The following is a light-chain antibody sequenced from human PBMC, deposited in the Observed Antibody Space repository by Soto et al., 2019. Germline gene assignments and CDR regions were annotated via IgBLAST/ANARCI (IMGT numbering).Light chain of an antibody. CDR1: RXDIGAYEF. CDR3: KSYAGSNTYV. J-gene: IGLJ1*01. Sequence: QSALTQPPSASGSPGQSVTISCTGTRXDIGAYEFVSWYQHHPGKAPKLIIYEVVQRPSGVPDRFSGSKSGNTASLTVSGLQAADEADYYCKSYAGSNTYVFGTGTKGIVL. CDR2: EVV. V-gene: IGLV2-8*01.